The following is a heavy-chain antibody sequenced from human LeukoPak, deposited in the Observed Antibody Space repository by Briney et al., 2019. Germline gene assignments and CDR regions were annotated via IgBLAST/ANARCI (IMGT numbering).Heavy chain of an antibody. CDR1: GGTISSYY. CDR3: ARWYSSGWAFDY. V-gene: IGHV4-59*08. CDR2: IHSSGST. Sequence: SETLSLTCTVSGGTISSYYWNWIRQPPGKGLEWIGYIHSSGSTKYNPSLKSRVTISEDTSKNQFSLKLSSVTAADRAVYYCARWYSSGWAFDYWGQGTLVTVSS. D-gene: IGHD6-19*01. J-gene: IGHJ4*02.